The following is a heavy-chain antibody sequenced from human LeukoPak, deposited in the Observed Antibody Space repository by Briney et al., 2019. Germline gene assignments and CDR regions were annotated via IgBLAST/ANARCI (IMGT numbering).Heavy chain of an antibody. CDR2: VYYSGST. D-gene: IGHD2-2*01. Sequence: SETLSLTCTVSGGSISNYYWTWIRQPPGKGLEWIGYVYYSGSTNYNPSLTSRVTISVDTSKNQFSSKLSSVTAADTAVYYCARSKYHLLYWGQGTLVTVTS. J-gene: IGHJ4*02. CDR3: ARSKYHLLY. CDR1: GGSISNYY. V-gene: IGHV4-59*01.